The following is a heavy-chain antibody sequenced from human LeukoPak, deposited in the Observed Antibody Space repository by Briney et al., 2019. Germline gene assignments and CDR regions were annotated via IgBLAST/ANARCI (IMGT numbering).Heavy chain of an antibody. CDR3: ARDLMQGAFDI. CDR2: IYHSGNT. J-gene: IGHJ3*02. CDR1: GGSISSGGYY. V-gene: IGHV4-31*03. Sequence: PSETLSLACTVSGGSISSGGYYWSWIRQHPGKGLEWIGYIYHSGNTYYYPSLKTRVTISVDTSKNQFSLKLSSVTAADTAVYYCARDLMQGAFDIWGQGTTVTVSS.